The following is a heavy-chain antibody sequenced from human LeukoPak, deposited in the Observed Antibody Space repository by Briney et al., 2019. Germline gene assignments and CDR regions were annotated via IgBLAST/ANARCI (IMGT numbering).Heavy chain of an antibody. D-gene: IGHD6-13*01. CDR3: ARAPYSSSWYRPAPFDH. V-gene: IGHV4-4*07. CDR2: ISASGST. J-gene: IGHJ4*02. Sequence: SETLSLTCTVSGGSISSYYWSWIRQPAGKGLEWIGRISASGSTNYNPSLKSRVTMSVDTSNNQFSLKVNSLTPADTAVYYCARAPYSSSWYRPAPFDHWGQGTLVTVSS. CDR1: GGSISSYY.